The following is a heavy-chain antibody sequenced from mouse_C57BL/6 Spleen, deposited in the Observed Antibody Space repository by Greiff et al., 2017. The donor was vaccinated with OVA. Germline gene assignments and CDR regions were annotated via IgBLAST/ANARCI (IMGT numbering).Heavy chain of an antibody. Sequence: EVKLVESGGGLVKPGGSLKLSCAASGFTFSDYGMHWVRQAPEKGLEWVAYISSGSSTIYYADTVKGRFTISRDNAKNTLFLQMTSLRSEDTAMYYCAREGIVIFDYWGQGTTLTVSS. CDR3: AREGIVIFDY. V-gene: IGHV5-17*01. CDR2: ISSGSSTI. J-gene: IGHJ2*01. CDR1: GFTFSDYG. D-gene: IGHD2-5*01.